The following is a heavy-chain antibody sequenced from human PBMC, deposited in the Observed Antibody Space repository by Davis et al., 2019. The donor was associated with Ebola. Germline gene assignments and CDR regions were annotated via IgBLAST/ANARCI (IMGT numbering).Heavy chain of an antibody. D-gene: IGHD3-22*01. Sequence: MPLETLSLTCTVSGGSISSGGYYWSWIRQHPGKGLEWIGYIYYSGSTYYNPSLKSRVTISVDTSKNQFSLKLSSVTAADTAVYYCASIYYYDSSYFDLWGRGTLVTVSS. CDR1: GGSISSGGYY. V-gene: IGHV4-31*03. CDR3: ASIYYYDSSYFDL. CDR2: IYYSGST. J-gene: IGHJ2*01.